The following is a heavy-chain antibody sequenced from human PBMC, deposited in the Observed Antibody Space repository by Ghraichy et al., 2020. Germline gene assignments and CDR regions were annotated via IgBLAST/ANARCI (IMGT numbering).Heavy chain of an antibody. J-gene: IGHJ4*02. Sequence: SETLSLTCAVYGGSFSGYYWSWIRQPPGKGLEWIGEINHSGSTNYNPSLKSRVTISVDTSKNQFSLKLSSVTAADTAVYYCARGGSWWLRRFLGIEYFDYWGQGTLVTVSS. CDR2: INHSGST. CDR1: GGSFSGYY. CDR3: ARGGSWWLRRFLGIEYFDY. D-gene: IGHD5-12*01. V-gene: IGHV4-34*01.